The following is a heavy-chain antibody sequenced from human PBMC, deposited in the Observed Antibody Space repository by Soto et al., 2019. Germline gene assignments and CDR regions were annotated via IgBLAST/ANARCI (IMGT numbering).Heavy chain of an antibody. CDR2: ITINGNN. D-gene: IGHD1-7*01. J-gene: IGHJ1*01. V-gene: IGHV4-4*07. CDR1: GAYISDFS. Sequence: SETLSFTCRVSGAYISDFSWSWIRQPDGKGLEWIGRITINGNNQKNPSFKSRVTMSIDTSRNHFSLNLQSATAADTALYYCARETGENWTYEAHWGPGTLVTVSS. CDR3: ARETGENWTYEAH.